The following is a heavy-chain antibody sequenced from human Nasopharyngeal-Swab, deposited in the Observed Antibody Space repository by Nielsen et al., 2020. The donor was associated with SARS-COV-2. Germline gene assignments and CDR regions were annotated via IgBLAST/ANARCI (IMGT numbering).Heavy chain of an antibody. J-gene: IGHJ4*02. CDR3: ASEEMAAAYLSFDY. CDR2: ISYVGSNK. Sequence: GESLKISCAASGFTFSSYAMHWVRQAPGKGLEWVAVISYVGSNKYYADSVKGRFTISRDNSKNTLYLQMNSLRAEDTAVYYCASEEMAAAYLSFDYWGQGTLVTVSS. V-gene: IGHV3-30-3*01. D-gene: IGHD6-13*01. CDR1: GFTFSSYA.